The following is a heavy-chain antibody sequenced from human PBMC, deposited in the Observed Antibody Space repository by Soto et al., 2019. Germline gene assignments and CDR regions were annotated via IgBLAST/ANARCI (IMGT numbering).Heavy chain of an antibody. CDR1: GFTFSRYL. V-gene: IGHV3-74*01. CDR2: INSDGSTT. CDR3: ATIVVVPAAMS. J-gene: IGHJ4*02. Sequence: GGSMRLSCAASGFTFSRYLRLWVRQAPGKGLVWVSRINSDGSTTNYADSVKGRFTISRDNAKNTLYLQMNSLRADDTAVYYCATIVVVPAAMSWGQGTPVTVSS. D-gene: IGHD2-2*01.